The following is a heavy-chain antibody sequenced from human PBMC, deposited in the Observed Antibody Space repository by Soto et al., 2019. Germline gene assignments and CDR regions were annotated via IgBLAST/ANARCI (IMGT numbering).Heavy chain of an antibody. J-gene: IGHJ6*02. CDR2: ISYEGSSK. D-gene: IGHD6-13*01. CDR1: GFTFRTSG. Sequence: QVQLVESGGGVVQPGRSLRLSCAASGFTFRTSGMHWVRQAPGKGLEWVGFISYEGSSKYYADSVKGRFTIARDNSKNTLYLQMSSLRGEDTAVYYCAKEIAVAGDPFYCFGLDVWGQGNTVTVSS. V-gene: IGHV3-30*18. CDR3: AKEIAVAGDPFYCFGLDV.